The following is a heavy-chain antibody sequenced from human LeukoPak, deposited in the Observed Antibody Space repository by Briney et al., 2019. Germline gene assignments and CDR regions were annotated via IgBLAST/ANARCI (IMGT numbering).Heavy chain of an antibody. CDR3: ARGTMVRGAVFDY. CDR1: GYSISSGYY. CDR2: IYHSGST. J-gene: IGHJ4*02. D-gene: IGHD3-10*01. V-gene: IGHV4-38-2*02. Sequence: SETLSLTCTVSGYSISSGYYWGWIRQPPGKGLEWIGSIYHSGSTYYNPSLKSRVTISVDTSKNQFSLKLSSVTAADTAVYYCARGTMVRGAVFDYWGQGTLVTVSS.